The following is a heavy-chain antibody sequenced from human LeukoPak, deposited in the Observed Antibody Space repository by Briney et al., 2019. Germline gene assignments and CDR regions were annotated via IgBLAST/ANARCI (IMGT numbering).Heavy chain of an antibody. CDR1: XXTFTSYG. J-gene: IGHJ4*02. CDR2: ISAYNGNT. CDR3: ARDGDDSSGYYYALFDY. Sequence: XXASXXTFTSYGISXVRQAPGQGLEWXGWISAYNGNTNYAQKLQGRVTMTTDTSTSTAYMELRSLRSDDTAVYYCARDGDDSSGYYYALFDYWGQGTLVTVSS. V-gene: IGHV1-18*01. D-gene: IGHD3-22*01.